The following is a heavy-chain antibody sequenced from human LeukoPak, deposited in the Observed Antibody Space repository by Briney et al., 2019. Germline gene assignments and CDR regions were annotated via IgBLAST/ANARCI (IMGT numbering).Heavy chain of an antibody. J-gene: IGHJ6*02. CDR1: GRSVISGTYS. D-gene: IGHD1-26*01. V-gene: IGHV4-61*01. CDR3: ARDVGATAYYYYGMDV. Sequence: SETLSLTCTVSGRSVISGTYSWTWIRQPPGKGLEWIGYISYSGSTNYNPSLKSRVTISMDTSRNQFSLKLKSVTAADTAVYYCARDVGATAYYYYGMDVWGQGTTVTVSS. CDR2: ISYSGST.